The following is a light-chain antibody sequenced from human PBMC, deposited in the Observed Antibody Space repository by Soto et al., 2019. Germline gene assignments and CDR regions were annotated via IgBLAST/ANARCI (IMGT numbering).Light chain of an antibody. CDR3: QQLSTYPLT. CDR1: QGISSY. CDR2: AAY. Sequence: DIQLTQSPSFLSASVGDRVTITCRASQGISSYLAWYQQKPGKAPKLLISAAYTLESGVPSRFSRSGSGTEFTLTISTLQPEDFATYYCQQLSTYPLTFGGGTKVEI. J-gene: IGKJ4*01. V-gene: IGKV1-9*01.